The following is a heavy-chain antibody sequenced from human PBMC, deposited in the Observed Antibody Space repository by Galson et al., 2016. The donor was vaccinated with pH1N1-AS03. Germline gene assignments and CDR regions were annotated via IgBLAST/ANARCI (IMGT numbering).Heavy chain of an antibody. V-gene: IGHV4-59*01. CDR3: ARGAPGDFGY. Sequence: LSLTCSDAGVSIRGYYWNWIRQTPGGGLEWIGYIYNSGSTDFNPSLKSRVTMSMDTSKNQFTLKLSSVSAAGTAVYYCARGAPGDFGYWGQGTLVTVSS. CDR1: GVSIRGYY. CDR2: IYNSGST. J-gene: IGHJ4*02. D-gene: IGHD2-8*02.